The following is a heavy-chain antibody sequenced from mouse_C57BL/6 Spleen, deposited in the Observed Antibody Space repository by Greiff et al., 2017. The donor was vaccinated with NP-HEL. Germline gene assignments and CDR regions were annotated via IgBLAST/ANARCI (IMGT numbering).Heavy chain of an antibody. CDR1: GIDFSRYW. D-gene: IGHD1-1*01. CDR2: INPDSSTI. Sequence: EVKLLQSGGGLVQPGGSLKLSCAASGIDFSRYWMSWVRRAPGKGLEWIGEINPDSSTINYAPSLKDKFIISRDNAKNTLYLQMSKVRSEDTALYYCASLDYYGSSYAWFAYWGQGTLVTVSA. CDR3: ASLDYYGSSYAWFAY. J-gene: IGHJ3*01. V-gene: IGHV4-1*01.